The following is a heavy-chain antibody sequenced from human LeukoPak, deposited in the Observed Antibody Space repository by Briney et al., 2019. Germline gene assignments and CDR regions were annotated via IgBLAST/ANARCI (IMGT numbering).Heavy chain of an antibody. CDR2: VKQDESEK. Sequence: GGSLRLSCTASGFTFSNYWMSWVRQAPGKGLEWVATVKQDESEKYYVDSVKGRFTISRDNARNSLYLHMSSLRAEDTAVYFCARGGSNFRDWGQGTLVTVSS. D-gene: IGHD2-8*01. CDR1: GFTFSNYW. V-gene: IGHV3-7*05. J-gene: IGHJ4*02. CDR3: ARGGSNFRD.